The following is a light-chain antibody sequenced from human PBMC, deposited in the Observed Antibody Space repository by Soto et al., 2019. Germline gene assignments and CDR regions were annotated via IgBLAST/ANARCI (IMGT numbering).Light chain of an antibody. V-gene: IGLV2-8*01. CDR3: SAYTVSRTYV. CDR2: EVT. J-gene: IGLJ1*01. Sequence: QSALTQPPSASGSPGQSVSVSCTGTSSDVGGYNYVSWYQQHPGKAPRLLIYEVTQRPSGVPDRFSGSKSGNTASLTVSGLQGEDEADYYCSAYTVSRTYVFGTGTKVTVL. CDR1: SSDVGGYNY.